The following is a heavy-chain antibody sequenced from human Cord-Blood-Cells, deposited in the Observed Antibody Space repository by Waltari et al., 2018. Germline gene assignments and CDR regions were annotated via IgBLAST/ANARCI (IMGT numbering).Heavy chain of an antibody. D-gene: IGHD2-15*01. J-gene: IGHJ4*02. CDR3: ARIWSCSGGSCYSYFDY. V-gene: IGHV4-39*01. CDR1: GGSISSSSYY. Sequence: QLQLQESGPGLVKPSEPLSLTCPVSGGSISSSSYYWGWIRQPPGKGLEWIGSIYYSGSTYYNPSLKSRVTISVDTSKNQFSLKLSSVTAADTAVYYCARIWSCSGGSCYSYFDYWGQGTLVTVSS. CDR2: IYYSGST.